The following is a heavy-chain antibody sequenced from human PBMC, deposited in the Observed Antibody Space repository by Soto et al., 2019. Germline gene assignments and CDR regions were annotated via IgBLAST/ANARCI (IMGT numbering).Heavy chain of an antibody. CDR3: ARDGGRHSGGIDY. D-gene: IGHD1-26*01. CDR1: GGTFSIYS. CDR2: IIPIFGTA. J-gene: IGHJ4*02. Sequence: QVQLVQSGAEVKKPGSSVKVACKASGGTFSIYSINWVRQAPGQGLEWMGEIIPIFGTANYAQKFPRRVTITADEATSTAYMELSSLRSEDPAVYYCARDGGRHSGGIDYWGQGTLVTVSS. V-gene: IGHV1-69*01.